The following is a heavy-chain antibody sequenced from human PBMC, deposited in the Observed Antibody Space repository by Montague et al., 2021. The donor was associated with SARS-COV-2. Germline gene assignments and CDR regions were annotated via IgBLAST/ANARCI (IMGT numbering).Heavy chain of an antibody. CDR2: IYSSGGT. V-gene: IGHV4-59*01. J-gene: IGHJ4*02. Sequence: SETLSLPFSFSGGSISHYYWSWIRQPPGKGLEWIGYIYSSGGTNYNPSLKSRVTLSLDAAKNHFSLRLSSVTAADTAVYYCARRTDILTGYYDYWGQGTLVTVSS. CDR1: GGSISHYY. CDR3: ARRTDILTGYYDY. D-gene: IGHD3-9*01.